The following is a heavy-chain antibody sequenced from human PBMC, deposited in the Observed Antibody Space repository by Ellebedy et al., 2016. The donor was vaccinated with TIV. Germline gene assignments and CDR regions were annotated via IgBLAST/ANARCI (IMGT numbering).Heavy chain of an antibody. J-gene: IGHJ4*02. V-gene: IGHV3-21*06. CDR3: ATDRGERGLLSFFDS. CDR1: GLPLAHCN. Sequence: GGSLRLSCTASGLPLAHCNMNWVRQAPGKGLEWVSSISGNGLHIKYTDLVQGRFTISRYSAKNSVSLQMDSLRAEDTAVYYCATDRGERGLLSFFDSWGQGTPVTVST. D-gene: IGHD2-21*02. CDR2: ISGNGLHI.